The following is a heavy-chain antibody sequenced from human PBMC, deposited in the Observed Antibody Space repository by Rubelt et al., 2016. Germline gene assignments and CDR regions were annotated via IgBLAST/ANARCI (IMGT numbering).Heavy chain of an antibody. CDR2: IYYSGST. Sequence: VQESGPGLVKPSQTLSLTCTVSGGSISSGGYYWSWIRQHPGKGLEGIGYIYYSGSTYYNPSLKSRVTISVDTSKNQFALKLSSVTAADTAVYYCARAVLAAAGHVYYYGMDVWGQGTTVTVSS. CDR1: GGSISSGGYY. J-gene: IGHJ6*02. CDR3: ARAVLAAAGHVYYYGMDV. D-gene: IGHD6-13*01. V-gene: IGHV4-31*03.